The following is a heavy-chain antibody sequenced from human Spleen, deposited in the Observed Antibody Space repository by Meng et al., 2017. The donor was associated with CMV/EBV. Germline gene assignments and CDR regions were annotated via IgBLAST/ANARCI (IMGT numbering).Heavy chain of an antibody. J-gene: IGHJ6*02. D-gene: IGHD3-3*01. Sequence: GGSLRLSCAASGFTFSSYSMNWVRQAPGRGLEWVSSISSSSSYIYYADSEKGRFTISRDNAKNSLYLQMNSLRAEDTAVYYCARDGGYDFWSGYLGYYYGMDVWGQGTTVTVSS. CDR3: ARDGGYDFWSGYLGYYYGMDV. CDR1: GFTFSSYS. CDR2: ISSSSSYI. V-gene: IGHV3-21*01.